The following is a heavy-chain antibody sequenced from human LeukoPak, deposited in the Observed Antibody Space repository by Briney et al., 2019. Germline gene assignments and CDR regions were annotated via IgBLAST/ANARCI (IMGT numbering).Heavy chain of an antibody. J-gene: IGHJ4*02. CDR1: GFTFSSYS. D-gene: IGHD3-9*01. CDR2: ISSSSSYI. V-gene: IGHV3-21*01. CDR3: ARDRRYFDWLFSVFDY. Sequence: MSGGSLRLSCAASGFTFSSYSMNWVRKAPGKGLEWVSSISSSSSYIYYADSVKGRFTISRDNAKNSLYLQMNSLRAEDTAVYYCARDRRYFDWLFSVFDYWGQGTLVTVSS.